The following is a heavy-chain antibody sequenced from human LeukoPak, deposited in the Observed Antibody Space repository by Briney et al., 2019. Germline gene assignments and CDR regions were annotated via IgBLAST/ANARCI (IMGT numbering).Heavy chain of an antibody. V-gene: IGHV5-51*01. CDR2: IYPGDSDT. D-gene: IGHD2-15*01. CDR3: ARFVGACSGGSCYSDY. J-gene: IGHJ4*02. CDR1: GYSFTSYW. Sequence: GESLMISCKGSGYSFTSYWISWVRQMPGKGLEWMGIIYPGDSDTRYSPSFQGQVTISADKSITTAYLQWNSLKASDTAMYYCARFVGACSGGSCYSDYWGQGTLVTVSS.